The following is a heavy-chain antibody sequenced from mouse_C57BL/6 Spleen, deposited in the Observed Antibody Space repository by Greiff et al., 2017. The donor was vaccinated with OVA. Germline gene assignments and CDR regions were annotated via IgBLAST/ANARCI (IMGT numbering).Heavy chain of an antibody. CDR2: IDPSDGYT. J-gene: IGHJ1*03. D-gene: IGHD1-1*01. Sequence: VQLQQPGAELVKPGASVKLSCKASGYTFTSYWMQWVKQRPGQGLEWIGEIDPSDGYTNYNQKFKGKATLTVDTSSSTAYMQLSSLTSEDSAVDYCARSSYGSSLFDVWGTGTTVTVSS. CDR3: ARSSYGSSLFDV. V-gene: IGHV1-50*01. CDR1: GYTFTSYW.